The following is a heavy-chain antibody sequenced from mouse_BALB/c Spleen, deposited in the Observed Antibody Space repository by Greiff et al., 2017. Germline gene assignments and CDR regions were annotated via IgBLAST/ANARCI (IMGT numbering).Heavy chain of an antibody. J-gene: IGHJ2*01. D-gene: IGHD4-1*02. CDR3: ATNWDDFDY. V-gene: IGHV5-6-3*01. CDR1: GFTFSSYG. Sequence: EVQLVESGGGLVQPGGSLKLSCAASGFTFSSYGMSWVRQTPDKRLELVATINSNGGSTYYPDSVKGRFTISRDNAKNTLYLQMSSLKSEDTAMYYCATNWDDFDYWGQGTTLTVSS. CDR2: INSNGGST.